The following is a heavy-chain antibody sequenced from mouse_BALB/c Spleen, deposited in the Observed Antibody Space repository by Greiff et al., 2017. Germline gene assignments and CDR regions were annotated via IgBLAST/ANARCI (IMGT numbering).Heavy chain of an antibody. D-gene: IGHD1-1*01. CDR1: GFNIKDTY. CDR2: IDPANGNT. V-gene: IGHV14-3*02. J-gene: IGHJ2*01. Sequence: VQLKESGAELVKPGASVKLSCTASGFNIKDTYMHWVKQRPEQGLEWIGRIDPANGNTKYDPKFQGKATITADTSSNTAYLQLSSLTSEDTAVYYCAIITTDYWGQGTTLTVSS. CDR3: AIITTDY.